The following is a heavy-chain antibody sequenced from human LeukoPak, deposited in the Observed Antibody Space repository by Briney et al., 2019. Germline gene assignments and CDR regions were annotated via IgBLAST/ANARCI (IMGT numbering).Heavy chain of an antibody. D-gene: IGHD6-19*01. CDR1: GFTFTNFA. V-gene: IGHV3-23*01. Sequence: GGSLRLSCAASGFTFTNFAMTWVRQAPGKGLEWVSTISSSGGSTYYADSVKGRFTIPRDNSKNTLYLQMNSLIAEDTAVYYCAKGGIAVTGRYYFDCWGQGTPVTVSS. J-gene: IGHJ4*02. CDR2: ISSSGGST. CDR3: AKGGIAVTGRYYFDC.